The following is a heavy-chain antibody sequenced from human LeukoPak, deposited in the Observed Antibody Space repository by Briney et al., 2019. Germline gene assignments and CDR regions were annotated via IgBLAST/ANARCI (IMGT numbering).Heavy chain of an antibody. CDR2: IYYSGST. CDR1: GGSVSSGSYY. V-gene: IGHV4-61*01. CDR3: ARVGYYDSSGYLIDY. Sequence: PSETLSLTCTVSGGSVSSGSYYWSWFRQPPGKGLEWIGYIYYSGSTNYNPSLKSRVTISVDTSKNQFSLKLSSVTAADTAVYYCARVGYYDSSGYLIDYWGQGTLVTVSS. J-gene: IGHJ4*02. D-gene: IGHD3-22*01.